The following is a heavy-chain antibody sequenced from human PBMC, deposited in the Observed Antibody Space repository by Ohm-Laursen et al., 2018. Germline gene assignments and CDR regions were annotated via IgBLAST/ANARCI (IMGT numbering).Heavy chain of an antibody. CDR1: GGSISSYY. J-gene: IGHJ5*02. D-gene: IGHD3-9*01. CDR2: IYYSGST. V-gene: IGHV4-59*01. CDR3: ARGLSYYDILTGYYMTWFDP. Sequence: GTLSLTCTVSGGSISSYYWSWIRQPPGKGLEWIGYIYYSGSTNYNPSLKSRVTISVDTSKNQFSLKLSSVTAADTAVYYCARGLSYYDILTGYYMTWFDPWGQGTLVTVSS.